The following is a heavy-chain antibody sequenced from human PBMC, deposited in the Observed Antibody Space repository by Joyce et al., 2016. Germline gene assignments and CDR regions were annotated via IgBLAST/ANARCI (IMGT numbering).Heavy chain of an antibody. Sequence: QVQLVESGGGVVQPGRSLRLSWAASGLNFSSYGMHWVRQAPGKGLEWVVVIWYDGSKKYYGDSVKGRFTISRDNSKKTLDLQMNSLRDEDTAMYYCARDGSSAYYYGAFDIWGQGTMVTVSS. CDR2: IWYDGSKK. V-gene: IGHV3-33*01. D-gene: IGHD3-3*01. CDR3: ARDGSSAYYYGAFDI. J-gene: IGHJ3*02. CDR1: GLNFSSYG.